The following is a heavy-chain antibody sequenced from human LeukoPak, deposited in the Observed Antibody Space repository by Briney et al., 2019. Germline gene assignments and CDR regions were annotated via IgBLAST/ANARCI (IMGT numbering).Heavy chain of an antibody. Sequence: GGSLRLSCAASGFTSDDYAMHWVRQAPGKGLEWVSCINWNSGSIAYADSVKGRFTVSRDNAKNSLHLQTNSLRVEDTALYYCAKDSGYSYEQFDYWGQGALVTVSS. CDR3: AKDSGYSYEQFDY. CDR2: INWNSGSI. CDR1: GFTSDDYA. J-gene: IGHJ4*02. V-gene: IGHV3-9*02. D-gene: IGHD5-18*01.